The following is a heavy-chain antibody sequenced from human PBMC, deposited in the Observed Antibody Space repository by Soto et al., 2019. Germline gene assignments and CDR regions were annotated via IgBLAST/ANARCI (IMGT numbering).Heavy chain of an antibody. J-gene: IGHJ4*02. D-gene: IGHD2-2*01. Sequence: EVQLLESGGGLVQPGGSLRLSCAASGFTFSSYAMNWVRQAPGKGLEWVSIISGDGGTTSYADSVKGRFTISRDNSKNTLYLQMNSLRAEDMAVYYCAKKRVLVPAMYHFDYWGQGTLVTVSS. CDR3: AKKRVLVPAMYHFDY. CDR2: ISGDGGTT. CDR1: GFTFSSYA. V-gene: IGHV3-23*01.